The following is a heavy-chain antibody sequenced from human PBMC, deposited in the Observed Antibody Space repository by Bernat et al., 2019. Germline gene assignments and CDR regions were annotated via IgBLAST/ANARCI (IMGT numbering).Heavy chain of an antibody. CDR1: GFTFSSYW. CDR2: IKPDGSEK. Sequence: VQLVESGGGVVQPGGSLRLSCAASGFTFSSYWMSWVRQAPGKGLEWVADIKPDGSEKYYVDSVKGRFIISRDNAKNSLYLQMNSLRAEDTAVYYCARDKDHDSSDYHSGGFDYWGQGTLVTVSS. D-gene: IGHD3-22*01. CDR3: ARDKDHDSSDYHSGGFDY. J-gene: IGHJ4*02. V-gene: IGHV3-7*01.